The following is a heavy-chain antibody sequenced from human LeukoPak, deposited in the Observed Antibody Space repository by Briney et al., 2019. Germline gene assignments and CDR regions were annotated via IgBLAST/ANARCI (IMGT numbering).Heavy chain of an antibody. D-gene: IGHD3-3*01. CDR2: IKDDGSEK. CDR3: ARRGITISGVLVYHYSGLDV. CDR1: GFTFSSHW. V-gene: IGHV3-7*02. Sequence: GGSLRLSCAGSGFTFSSHWMNWVRQAPGKGLEWVASIKDDGSEKHFLDSVNGRFAISRDNAKNSLYLLMSSLRAEDTAVYYCARRGITISGVLVYHYSGLDVWGQGTTVTVSS. J-gene: IGHJ6*02.